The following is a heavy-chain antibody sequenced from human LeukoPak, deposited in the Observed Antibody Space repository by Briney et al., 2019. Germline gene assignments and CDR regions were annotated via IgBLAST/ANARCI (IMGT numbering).Heavy chain of an antibody. Sequence: GASVKVSCKASGYTFTSYDINWVRQATGQGLEWMGWMNPNSGNTGYAQKFQGRATMTRNTSISTAYMELSSLRSEDTAVYYCARGRISARGAFDPWGQGTLVTVSS. J-gene: IGHJ5*02. CDR1: GYTFTSYD. V-gene: IGHV1-8*01. CDR2: MNPNSGNT. CDR3: ARGRISARGAFDP. D-gene: IGHD3-3*02.